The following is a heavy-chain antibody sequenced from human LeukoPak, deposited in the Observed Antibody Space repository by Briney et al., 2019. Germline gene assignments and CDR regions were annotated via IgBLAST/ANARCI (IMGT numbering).Heavy chain of an antibody. J-gene: IGHJ5*02. CDR1: GFTFSDVW. V-gene: IGHV4-34*01. CDR3: ARLYIGGYSRSTNYNWFDP. CDR2: INHSGST. D-gene: IGHD6-13*01. Sequence: GSLRLSCSASGFTFSDVWMSWIRQPPGKGLEWIGEINHSGSTNYNPSIKSRVTISVDTSKNQFSLNLTSVTAADTAVYYCARLYIGGYSRSTNYNWFDPWGQGTLVTVSS.